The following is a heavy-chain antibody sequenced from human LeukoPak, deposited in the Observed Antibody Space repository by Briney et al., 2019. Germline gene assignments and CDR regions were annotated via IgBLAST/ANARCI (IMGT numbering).Heavy chain of an antibody. Sequence: PGRSLRLSCATSGFTFSSYAFHWVRQAPGKGLVWVSRIASDGSSTTYADSVKGRFSISRDNAKNTLYLQMNSLRVEDTAVYYCARGRPHGNDYWGQGTLVTVSS. CDR1: GFTFSSYA. D-gene: IGHD4-23*01. V-gene: IGHV3-74*01. J-gene: IGHJ4*02. CDR2: IASDGSST. CDR3: ARGRPHGNDY.